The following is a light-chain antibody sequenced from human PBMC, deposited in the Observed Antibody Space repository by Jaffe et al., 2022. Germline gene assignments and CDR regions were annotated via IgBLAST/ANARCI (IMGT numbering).Light chain of an antibody. J-gene: IGKJ1*01. V-gene: IGKV3-20*01. CDR2: GAS. CDR3: QQYGSSPRT. Sequence: EIVLTQSPGTLSLSPGERATLSCRASQGVSNTYLAWYQQKPGQAPRLLIYGASSRATGIPDRFSGSGSGTDFTLTISRLEPEDFAVYYCQQYGSSPRTFGQGTKVEIK. CDR1: QGVSNTY.